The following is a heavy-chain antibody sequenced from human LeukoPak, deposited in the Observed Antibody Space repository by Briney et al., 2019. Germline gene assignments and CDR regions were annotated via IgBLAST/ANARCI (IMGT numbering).Heavy chain of an antibody. D-gene: IGHD6-13*01. CDR3: ATDFLAAAGTLNDY. CDR2: FDPEDGET. Sequence: ASVKVSCKVSGYTLTELSMPWVRQAPGKGLEWMGGFDPEDGETIYAQKFQGRVTMTEDTSTDTAYMELSSLRSEDTAVYYCATDFLAAAGTLNDYWGQGTLVTVSS. J-gene: IGHJ4*02. V-gene: IGHV1-24*01. CDR1: GYTLTELS.